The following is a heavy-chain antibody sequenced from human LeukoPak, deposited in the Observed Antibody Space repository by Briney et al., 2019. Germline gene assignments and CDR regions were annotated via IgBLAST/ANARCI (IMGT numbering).Heavy chain of an antibody. D-gene: IGHD5-24*01. J-gene: IGHJ4*02. CDR1: GFTFSSYS. CDR2: IWNDGSNN. Sequence: QPGGSLRLSCSASGFTFSSYSISWVRQAPGKGLEWVAVIWNDGSNNYYADSVKGRFTISRDNAKNTLYLQMNSLRPEDTAVYYCASSMAYNCLDYWGQGTLVTVSS. V-gene: IGHV3-33*08. CDR3: ASSMAYNCLDY.